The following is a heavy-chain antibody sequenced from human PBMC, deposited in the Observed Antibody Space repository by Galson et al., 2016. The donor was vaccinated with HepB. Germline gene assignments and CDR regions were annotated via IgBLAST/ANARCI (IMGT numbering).Heavy chain of an antibody. CDR3: ARGRRQLVVEYYYYGMDV. CDR2: IWYDGSNK. J-gene: IGHJ6*04. D-gene: IGHD6-13*01. CDR1: GFTFSSYG. Sequence: SLRLSCAASGFTFSSYGMHWVRQAPGKGLEWVAVIWYDGSNKYYADSVKGRFTISRDNSKNTLYLQMNSLRAEDTAVYYCARGRRQLVVEYYYYGMDVWGKGTTVTVSS. V-gene: IGHV3-33*01.